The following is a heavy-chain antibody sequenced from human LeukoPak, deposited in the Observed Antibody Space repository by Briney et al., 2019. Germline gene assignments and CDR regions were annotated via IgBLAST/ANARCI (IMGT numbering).Heavy chain of an antibody. D-gene: IGHD3-22*01. CDR3: ARGPYYYDSSGKGLEFDY. CDR1: GYTFTSYD. V-gene: IGHV1-8*01. CDR2: MNPNSGNT. J-gene: IGHJ4*02. Sequence: ASVKVSCKASGYTFTSYDINWVRQATGQGLEWMGWMNPNSGNTGYAQKFQGRVTMTRNTSISTAYMELSSLRSEDTAVYYCARGPYYYDSSGKGLEFDYWGQGTLVTVSS.